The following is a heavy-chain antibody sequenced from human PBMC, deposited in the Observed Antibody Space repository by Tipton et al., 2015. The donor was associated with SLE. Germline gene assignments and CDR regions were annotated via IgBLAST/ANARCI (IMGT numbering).Heavy chain of an antibody. D-gene: IGHD2-2*01. CDR2: IYYSGST. CDR1: GGSISSSSYY. CDR3: ARGHTMPRSWFDP. V-gene: IGHV4-39*07. Sequence: TLSLTCTVSGGSISSSSYYWDWIRQPPGKGLEWIGSIYYSGSTFYNPSLKSRVTISVDTSKNQFSLKLSSVTAADTAVYYCARGHTMPRSWFDPWGQGTLVTVSS. J-gene: IGHJ5*02.